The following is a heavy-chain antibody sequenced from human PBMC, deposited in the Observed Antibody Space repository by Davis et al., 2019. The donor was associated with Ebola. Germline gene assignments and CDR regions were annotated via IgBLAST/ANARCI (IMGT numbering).Heavy chain of an antibody. CDR1: GHSFTSYW. Sequence: GESLKISCQGSGHSFTSYWIGWVRQVPGKDLEWVGNIFPGTSDPRYSPSFQGQVTISADKTISTAYLQWSSLQASDSAIYYCARHAPYYYGSGSSNDYWGQGTLVTVSS. V-gene: IGHV5-51*01. CDR2: IFPGTSDP. CDR3: ARHAPYYYGSGSSNDY. D-gene: IGHD3-10*01. J-gene: IGHJ4*02.